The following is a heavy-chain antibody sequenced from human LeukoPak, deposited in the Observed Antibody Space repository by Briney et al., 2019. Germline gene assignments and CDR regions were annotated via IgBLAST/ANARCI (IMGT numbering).Heavy chain of an antibody. CDR3: AREHSSSWYFAFDI. D-gene: IGHD6-13*01. CDR2: IYTSGST. J-gene: IGHJ3*02. CDR1: GGSISSYY. V-gene: IGHV4-4*07. Sequence: PSETLSLTCTVSGGSISSYYWSWIRQPAGKGLEWIGRIYTSGSTNYNPSLKSRVAMSVDTSKNQFSLKLSSVTAADTAVYYCAREHSSSWYFAFDIWGQGTMVTVSS.